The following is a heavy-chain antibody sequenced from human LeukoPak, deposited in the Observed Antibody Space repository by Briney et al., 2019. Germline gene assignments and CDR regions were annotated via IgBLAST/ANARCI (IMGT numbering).Heavy chain of an antibody. J-gene: IGHJ4*02. Sequence: SETLSLTCTVSGYSISSGYYWSWIRQPPGKGLEWIGYIYYSGSTNYNPSLKSRVTISVDTSKNQFSLKLSSVTAADTAVYYCARTGGYSYAYGYWGQGTLVTVSS. D-gene: IGHD5-18*01. CDR2: IYYSGST. CDR3: ARTGGYSYAYGY. CDR1: GYSISSGYY. V-gene: IGHV4-61*01.